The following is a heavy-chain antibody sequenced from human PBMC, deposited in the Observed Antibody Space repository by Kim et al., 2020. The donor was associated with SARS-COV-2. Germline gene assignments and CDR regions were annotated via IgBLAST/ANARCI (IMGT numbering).Heavy chain of an antibody. D-gene: IGHD3-16*01. Sequence: SYADAGKGRFTISRDNSKNTLYLQMNSLRAEDTAVYYCARDLESGGSEDYWGQGTLVTVSS. CDR3: ARDLESGGSEDY. V-gene: IGHV3-33*01. J-gene: IGHJ4*02.